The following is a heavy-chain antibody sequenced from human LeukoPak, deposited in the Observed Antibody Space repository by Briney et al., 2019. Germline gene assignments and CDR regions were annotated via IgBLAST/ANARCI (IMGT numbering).Heavy chain of an antibody. CDR2: FYSGGTT. D-gene: IGHD2-8*01. J-gene: IGHJ5*02. V-gene: IGHV3-66*01. CDR1: GFSVSSNY. Sequence: GGSLRLSCAASGFSVSSNYMSWVRQAPGEGLEWVSAFYSGGTTYYADSVKGRFIISTDNFKSTLYLQMNSLRAEDTAVYYCARAVGYCTNGVCTIEGWFDPWGQGTLVTVSS. CDR3: ARAVGYCTNGVCTIEGWFDP.